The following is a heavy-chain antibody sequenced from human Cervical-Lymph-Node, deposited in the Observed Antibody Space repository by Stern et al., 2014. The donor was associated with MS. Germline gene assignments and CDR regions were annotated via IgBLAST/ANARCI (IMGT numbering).Heavy chain of an antibody. Sequence: QLQLQESGPGLVKPSGTLSLTCAVSGDSISSSYWWSWIRQPPGKGLEWIGEIYHTGSTHYNPSLKSRVTISVDKSKSQFSLKLTSVTAADTAVYYCARVDVGYANQLDYWGQGTLVTVSS. J-gene: IGHJ4*02. CDR3: ARVDVGYANQLDY. CDR1: GDSISSSYW. V-gene: IGHV4-4*02. D-gene: IGHD5-12*01. CDR2: IYHTGST.